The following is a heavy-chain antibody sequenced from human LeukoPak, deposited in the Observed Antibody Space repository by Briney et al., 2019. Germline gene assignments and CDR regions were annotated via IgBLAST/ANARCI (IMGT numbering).Heavy chain of an antibody. Sequence: PGGSLRLSCAASGFTFSSYEMNWVRQAPGKGLEWVSYISSSGSTIYYADSVKGRFTISRDNAKNSLYLQMNSLRAEDTAVYYCARDGVPAARDLWGQGTMVIVPS. J-gene: IGHJ3*01. CDR3: ARDGVPAARDL. CDR1: GFTFSSYE. D-gene: IGHD2-2*01. V-gene: IGHV3-48*03. CDR2: ISSSGSTI.